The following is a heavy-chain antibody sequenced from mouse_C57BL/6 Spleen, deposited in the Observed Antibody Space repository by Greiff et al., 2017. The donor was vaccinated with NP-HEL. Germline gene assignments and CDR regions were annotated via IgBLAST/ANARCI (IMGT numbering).Heavy chain of an antibody. CDR3: ARDWDVCAY. CDR1: GYAFSSSW. D-gene: IGHD4-1*01. CDR2: IYPGDGDT. Sequence: VQRVESGPELVKPGASVKISCKASGYAFSSSWMTWVKQRPGKGLEWIGRIYPGDGDTNYNGKFKGKATLTVDKSSSTAYMQLSRLTSEDCAVYLCARDWDVCAYWGKGTLVTVSA. V-gene: IGHV1-82*01. J-gene: IGHJ3*01.